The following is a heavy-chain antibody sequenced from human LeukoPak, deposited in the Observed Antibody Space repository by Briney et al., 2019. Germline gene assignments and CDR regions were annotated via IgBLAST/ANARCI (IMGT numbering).Heavy chain of an antibody. V-gene: IGHV4-34*01. CDR1: GESFTGYY. CDR3: ARACTSCYGRGWLDP. Sequence: SETLSLTCAVYGESFTGYYWTWIRQAPGKGLEWIGEINHSGSTNYNPSLKSRVTISVDTSKNQFSLNMNSVTAADTAVYYCARACTSCYGRGWLDPWGQGTLVTVSS. CDR2: INHSGST. D-gene: IGHD2-2*01. J-gene: IGHJ5*02.